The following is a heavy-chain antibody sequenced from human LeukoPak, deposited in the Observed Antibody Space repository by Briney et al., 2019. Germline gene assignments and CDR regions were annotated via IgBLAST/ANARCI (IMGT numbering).Heavy chain of an antibody. D-gene: IGHD6-13*01. Sequence: GGSLRLSCAASGFTFSSYGMHWVRQAPGKGLEWVAFIRYDGSNKYYADSVKGRFTISRDNSKNTLYLQMNSLRAEGTAVYYCAKASGSSWLYFDYWGQGTLVTVPS. J-gene: IGHJ4*02. CDR3: AKASGSSWLYFDY. CDR2: IRYDGSNK. CDR1: GFTFSSYG. V-gene: IGHV3-30*02.